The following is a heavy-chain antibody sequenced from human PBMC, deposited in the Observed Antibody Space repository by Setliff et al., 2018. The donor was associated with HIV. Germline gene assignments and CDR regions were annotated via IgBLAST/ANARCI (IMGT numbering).Heavy chain of an antibody. D-gene: IGHD3-9*01. V-gene: IGHV5-51*01. Sequence: PGASLKISCKGSGYSFTNYWIAWVRQMPGRGLEWMGIIYPGDSDTRYSPSFQGQVTISADKSISTAYLQWSSLKASDTAMYYCARQGDYHILTGYYSGPHDAFDIWGQGTMVTVSS. CDR2: IYPGDSDT. CDR1: GYSFTNYW. J-gene: IGHJ3*02. CDR3: ARQGDYHILTGYYSGPHDAFDI.